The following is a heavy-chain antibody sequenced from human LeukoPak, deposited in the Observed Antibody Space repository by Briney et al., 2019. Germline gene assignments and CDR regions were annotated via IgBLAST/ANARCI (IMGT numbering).Heavy chain of an antibody. CDR3: AGDQRRYFDY. D-gene: IGHD1-1*01. V-gene: IGHV3-21*01. Sequence: PGGSLRLSCAASGFTFSSYSMNWVRQAPGKGLEWVSSISSSSSYIYYADSVKGRFTISRDNAKNSLHLQMNSLRAEDTAVYYCAGDQRRYFDYWGQGTLVTVSS. CDR2: ISSSSSYI. J-gene: IGHJ4*02. CDR1: GFTFSSYS.